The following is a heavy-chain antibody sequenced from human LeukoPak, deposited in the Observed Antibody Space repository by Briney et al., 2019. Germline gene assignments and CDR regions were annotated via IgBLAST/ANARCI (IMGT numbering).Heavy chain of an antibody. Sequence: PGGSLRLSCAASGFTVSRNYMSWVRQAPGKGLEWVSIIYSGGNTRYAEAVKGRFTISRDNSNNTVYLQMNSLRDEDTAVYYCAISPEFDNWGQGTLVTVSS. J-gene: IGHJ4*02. D-gene: IGHD1-14*01. V-gene: IGHV3-66*01. CDR3: AISPEFDN. CDR2: IYSGGNT. CDR1: GFTVSRNY.